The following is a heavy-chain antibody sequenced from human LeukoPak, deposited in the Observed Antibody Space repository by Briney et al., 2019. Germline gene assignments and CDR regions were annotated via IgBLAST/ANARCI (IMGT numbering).Heavy chain of an antibody. Sequence: ASVKVSCKASGYTFTSYYMHWVRQAPGQGLEWMGWISAYNGNTNYAQKLQGRVTMTTDTSTSTAYMELRSLRSDDTAVYYCARDNGYCGGDCYYNWFDPWGQGTLVTVSS. V-gene: IGHV1-18*04. J-gene: IGHJ5*02. D-gene: IGHD2-21*02. CDR1: GYTFTSYY. CDR2: ISAYNGNT. CDR3: ARDNGYCGGDCYYNWFDP.